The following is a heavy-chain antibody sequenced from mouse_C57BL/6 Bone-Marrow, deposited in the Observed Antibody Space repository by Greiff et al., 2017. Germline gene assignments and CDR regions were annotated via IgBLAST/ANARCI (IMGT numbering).Heavy chain of an antibody. J-gene: IGHJ2*01. V-gene: IGHV1-26*01. CDR2: INPNNGGT. Sequence: VQLQQSGPELVKPGASVKISCKASGYTFTDYYMNWVKQSHGKSLEWIGDINPNNGGTSYNQKFKGKATLTVDKSSSTAYMELRSLTSEDSAVYYCAQAGRGYWGQGTTLTVSS. CDR3: AQAGRGY. CDR1: GYTFTDYY.